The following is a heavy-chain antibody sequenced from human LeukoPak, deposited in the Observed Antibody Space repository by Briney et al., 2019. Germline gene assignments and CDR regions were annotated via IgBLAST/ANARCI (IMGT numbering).Heavy chain of an antibody. Sequence: GGSLRLSCAASGFTFSSYSMNWVRQAPGKGLEWVSYISSSSSTMYYADSVKGRFSISRDNDKKSLYLQMNSLRAEDTAVYYCARDHHRRLYDSQARDTFDIWGQGTMVTVSS. CDR1: GFTFSSYS. CDR3: ARDHHRRLYDSQARDTFDI. D-gene: IGHD3-22*01. V-gene: IGHV3-48*01. CDR2: ISSSSSTM. J-gene: IGHJ3*02.